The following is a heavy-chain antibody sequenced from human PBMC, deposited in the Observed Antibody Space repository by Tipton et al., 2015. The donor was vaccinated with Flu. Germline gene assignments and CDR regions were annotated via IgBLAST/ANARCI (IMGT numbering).Heavy chain of an antibody. Sequence: LRLSCAVYGGSFSGYYWSWIRQPPGKGLEWIGEINHSGSTNHNPSLKSRVTISVDTSKNQFSLKLSSVTAADTAVYYCARRPVVVAASNWFDPWGQGTLVTVSS. D-gene: IGHD2-15*01. CDR1: GGSFSGYY. CDR2: INHSGST. J-gene: IGHJ5*02. V-gene: IGHV4-34*01. CDR3: ARRPVVVAASNWFDP.